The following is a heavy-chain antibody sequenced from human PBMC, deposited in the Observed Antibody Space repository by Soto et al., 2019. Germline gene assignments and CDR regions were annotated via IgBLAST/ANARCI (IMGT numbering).Heavy chain of an antibody. CDR3: ATLWFGESPY. CDR2: IYYSGST. V-gene: IGHV4-39*01. J-gene: IGHJ4*02. CDR1: GVFIRKISYY. D-gene: IGHD3-10*01. Sequence: PSDMNSLSYTVSGVFIRKISYYRSWIRQPPGKGLEWIGSIYYSGSTYYNPSLKSRVTISVDTSKNQFSLKLSSVTAADTAVYYCATLWFGESPYWGQGTLVTVSS.